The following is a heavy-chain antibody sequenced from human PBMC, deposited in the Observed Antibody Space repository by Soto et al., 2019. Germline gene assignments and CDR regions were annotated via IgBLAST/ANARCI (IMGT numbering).Heavy chain of an antibody. CDR3: AKDAIAEKGGWLVSRAVFGSFDY. D-gene: IGHD6-19*01. Sequence: EVQLLESGGGLVQPGGSLRLSCAASGFTFSSYAMSWVRQAPGKGLEWVSAISGSGGSTYYADSVKGRFTISRDNSKNKLYLQMNSLSAEDTAVYYCAKDAIAEKGGWLVSRAVFGSFDYWGQGTLVTVSS. V-gene: IGHV3-23*01. J-gene: IGHJ4*02. CDR1: GFTFSSYA. CDR2: ISGSGGST.